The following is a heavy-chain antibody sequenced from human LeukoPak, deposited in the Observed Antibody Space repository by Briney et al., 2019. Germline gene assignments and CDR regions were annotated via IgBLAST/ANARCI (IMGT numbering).Heavy chain of an antibody. CDR2: IYYSGST. CDR3: ARDSPSGSYHHFDY. CDR1: GGSIGTYY. D-gene: IGHD3-10*01. J-gene: IGHJ4*02. Sequence: SETLSLTCSVSGGSIGTYYWGWFRQPPGKGLEWIGSIYYSGSTYYNPSLKSRVTISVDMPKNQFSLKLSSVTAADTAVYYCARDSPSGSYHHFDYWGQGTLVTVSS. V-gene: IGHV4-39*07.